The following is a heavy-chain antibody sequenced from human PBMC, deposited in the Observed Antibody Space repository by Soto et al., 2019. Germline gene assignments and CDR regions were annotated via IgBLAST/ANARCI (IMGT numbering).Heavy chain of an antibody. J-gene: IGHJ5*02. CDR2: IYWDDDK. CDR1: GFSLSTSGVG. Sequence: QITLKESGPTLVKPTQTLTLTCTFSGFSLSTSGVGVGWIRQPPGKALEWLALIYWDDDKRYSPSLKSRLTITKDTSKNQVVLTMTNMDPVGTATYYCAHREWLRERYNWFDPWGQGTLVTVSS. V-gene: IGHV2-5*02. CDR3: AHREWLRERYNWFDP. D-gene: IGHD5-12*01.